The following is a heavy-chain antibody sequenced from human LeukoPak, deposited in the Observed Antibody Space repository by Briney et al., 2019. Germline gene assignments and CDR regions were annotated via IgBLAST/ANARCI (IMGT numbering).Heavy chain of an antibody. J-gene: IGHJ3*02. Sequence: SETLSLTCTVSGGSISSGSYYWSWIRQPAGKGLEWIGRIYTSGSTNYNPSLKSRVTMSVDTSKNQFSLKLSSVTAADTAVYYCARDHPLDAFDIWGQGTMVTVSS. CDR3: ARDHPLDAFDI. V-gene: IGHV4-61*02. CDR2: IYTSGST. CDR1: GGSISSGSYY.